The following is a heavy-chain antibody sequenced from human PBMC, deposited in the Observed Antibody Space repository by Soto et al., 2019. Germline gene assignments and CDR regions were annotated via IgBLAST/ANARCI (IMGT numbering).Heavy chain of an antibody. J-gene: IGHJ4*02. Sequence: SLRLSFSASGFTFDDFAMYWVRQVLGKGLEWVSSISWNSGNIGYADSVKGRFTTSRDNAENSLYLQMNSLRPEDTALYYCVRSKGGYSYGTPFDYWGQGT. CDR2: ISWNSGNI. D-gene: IGHD5-18*01. V-gene: IGHV3-9*01. CDR3: VRSKGGYSYGTPFDY. CDR1: GFTFDDFA.